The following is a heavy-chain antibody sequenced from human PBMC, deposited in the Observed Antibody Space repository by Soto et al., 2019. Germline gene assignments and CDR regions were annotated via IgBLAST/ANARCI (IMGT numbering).Heavy chain of an antibody. CDR3: AKALAPLGELSGAAFDI. CDR1: GFTFSSYA. CDR2: ISGSGGST. J-gene: IGHJ3*02. Sequence: RVSLRLSCAASGFTFSSYAMSWVRQAPGKGLEWVSAISGSGGSTYYADSVKGRFTISRDNSKNTLYLQMNSLRAEDTAVYYCAKALAPLGELSGAAFDIWGEGTRVTVS. D-gene: IGHD3-10*01. V-gene: IGHV3-23*01.